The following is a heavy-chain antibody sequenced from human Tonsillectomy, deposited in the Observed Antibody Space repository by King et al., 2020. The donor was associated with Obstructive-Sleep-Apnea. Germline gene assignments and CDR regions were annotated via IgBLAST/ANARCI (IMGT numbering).Heavy chain of an antibody. CDR1: GGSFSGYY. CDR3: ASFPPAGGFDY. J-gene: IGHJ4*02. Sequence: VQLQQWGAGLLKPSETLSLTCAVYGGSFSGYYCSCIRQPPGRGLEWIGEINHSGSTNYNPSLKSRVTISVDMSKNQFSLKLSSVTAADTAVYYCASFPPAGGFDYWGQGTLVTVSS. CDR2: INHSGST. V-gene: IGHV4-34*01. D-gene: IGHD2-2*01.